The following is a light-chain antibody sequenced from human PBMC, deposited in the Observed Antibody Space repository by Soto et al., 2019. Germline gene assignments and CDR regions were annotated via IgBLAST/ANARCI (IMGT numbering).Light chain of an antibody. Sequence: QSALTQPPSASGTPGQRVTISCSGSSSNIISSTVNLYQPVPVTAPKLLIYSNDHRPPGVPGRFSGSKSGTSASLAISGLQSEDEADYYGAAWDDSLNGYVFGTGSKVTVL. V-gene: IGLV1-44*01. CDR3: AAWDDSLNGYV. CDR2: SND. CDR1: SSNIISST. J-gene: IGLJ1*01.